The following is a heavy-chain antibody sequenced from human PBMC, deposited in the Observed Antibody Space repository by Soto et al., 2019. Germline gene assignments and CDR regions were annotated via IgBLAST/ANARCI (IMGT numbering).Heavy chain of an antibody. V-gene: IGHV3-21*01. CDR1: GFTFSSYS. D-gene: IGHD5-18*01. Sequence: PGGSLRLSCAASGFTFSSYSMNWVRQAPGKGLEWVSSISSSSSYIYYADSVKGRFTISRDNAKNSLYLQMNSLRAEDTAVYYCAREAAMATYFDYWGQGTLVTVSS. CDR2: ISSSSSYI. CDR3: AREAAMATYFDY. J-gene: IGHJ4*02.